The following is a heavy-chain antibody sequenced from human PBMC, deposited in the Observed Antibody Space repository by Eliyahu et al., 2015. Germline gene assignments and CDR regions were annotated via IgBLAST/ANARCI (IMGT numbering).Heavy chain of an antibody. J-gene: IGHJ5*02. CDR2: XNPNSGDT. CDR1: GYIFTGYY. D-gene: IGHD6-13*01. CDR3: ARGQSAAAGSLYDL. Sequence: QLVQSGAEVREPGASVKVSCKASGYIFTGYYLHWLRQAPGQGLQWVTWXNPNSGDTQYAQNLQGRVTVSRDTSISTAYMELNRLRSDDTAVYYCARGQSAAAGSLYDLWGQGTHVTVSS. V-gene: IGHV1-2*02.